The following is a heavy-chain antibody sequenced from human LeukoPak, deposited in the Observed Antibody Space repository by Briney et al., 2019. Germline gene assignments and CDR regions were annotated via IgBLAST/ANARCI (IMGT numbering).Heavy chain of an antibody. J-gene: IGHJ4*02. Sequence: SETLSLTCTVSGGSISSYYWSWIRQHPGKGLEWIGYIYYSGSTNYNPSLKSRVTISVDTSKNQFSLKLSSVTAADTAVYYCARDQNYYDSSGYYDYWGQGTLVTVSS. CDR2: IYYSGST. CDR3: ARDQNYYDSSGYYDY. CDR1: GGSISSYY. V-gene: IGHV4-59*01. D-gene: IGHD3-22*01.